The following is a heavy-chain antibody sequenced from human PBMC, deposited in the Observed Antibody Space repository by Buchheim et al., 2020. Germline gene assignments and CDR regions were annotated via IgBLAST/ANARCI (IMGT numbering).Heavy chain of an antibody. J-gene: IGHJ6*02. V-gene: IGHV1-8*01. CDR1: GYTFTSYD. Sequence: QVQLVQSGAEVKKPGASVKVSCKASGYTFTSYDINWVRQATGQGLEWMGWMNPNSGNTGYAQKFQGWVTMTRDTSISTAYMELSRLRSDDTAVYYCAREGAWIQLWPGLGMDVWGQGTT. CDR3: AREGAWIQLWPGLGMDV. CDR2: MNPNSGNT. D-gene: IGHD5-18*01.